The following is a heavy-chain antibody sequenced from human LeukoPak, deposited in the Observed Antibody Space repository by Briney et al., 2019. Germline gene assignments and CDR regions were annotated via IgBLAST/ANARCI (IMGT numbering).Heavy chain of an antibody. CDR3: ARSDLVRSGSYYPYFDY. V-gene: IGHV4-39*07. J-gene: IGHJ4*02. D-gene: IGHD1-26*01. Sequence: PSETLSLTCTVSGGSISSSSYYWGWIRQPPGKGLEWIGSIYYSGSTYYNPSLKSRVTISVDTSKNQFSLKLSSVTAADTAVYYCARSDLVRSGSYYPYFDYWGQGTLVTVSS. CDR2: IYYSGST. CDR1: GGSISSSSYY.